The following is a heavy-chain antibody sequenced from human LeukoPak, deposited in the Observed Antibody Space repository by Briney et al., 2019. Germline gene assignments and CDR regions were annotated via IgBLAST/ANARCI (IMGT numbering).Heavy chain of an antibody. Sequence: SVKVSCKASGGTFSSYAISWVRQAPGQGLEWMGGIIPIFGTANCAQKFQGRVTITADESTGTAYMELSSLRSEDTAVYYCARDEDSSGYYSDYWGQGTLVTVSS. J-gene: IGHJ4*02. CDR3: ARDEDSSGYYSDY. V-gene: IGHV1-69*13. CDR1: GGTFSSYA. CDR2: IIPIFGTA. D-gene: IGHD3-22*01.